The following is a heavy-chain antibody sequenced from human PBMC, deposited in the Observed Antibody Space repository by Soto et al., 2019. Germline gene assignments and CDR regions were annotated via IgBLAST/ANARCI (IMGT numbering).Heavy chain of an antibody. CDR3: ARGGQDFWSGPFDY. D-gene: IGHD3-3*01. CDR2: IDNSGST. J-gene: IGHJ4*02. V-gene: IGHV4-4*07. CDR1: GGSISNYF. Sequence: ETLSLTCTVSGGSISNYFCNWIRQPAGKGLEWIGRIDNSGSTNYNPSLKSRITMSADTSRNQFSLKLNSVTAADTAVYYCARGGQDFWSGPFDYWGQGALVTVSS.